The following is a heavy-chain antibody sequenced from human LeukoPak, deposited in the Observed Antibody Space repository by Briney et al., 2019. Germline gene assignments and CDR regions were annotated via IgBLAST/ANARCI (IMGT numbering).Heavy chain of an antibody. D-gene: IGHD2/OR15-2a*01. CDR3: AGHHPRNTVDF. Sequence: SETLSLTCTVSGGSISIYYWSWIRQPPGKGLEWIAYISDIGSINYNSSLKSRVTISLDTSKNQFSLKLSSVTAADTAVYYCAGHHPRNTVDFWGQGTLVTVSS. CDR2: ISDIGSI. V-gene: IGHV4-59*08. J-gene: IGHJ4*02. CDR1: GGSISIYY.